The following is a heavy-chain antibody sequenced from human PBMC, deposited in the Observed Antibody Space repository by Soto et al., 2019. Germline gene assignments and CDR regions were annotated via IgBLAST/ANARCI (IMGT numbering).Heavy chain of an antibody. CDR2: IWYDGSNK. V-gene: IGHV3-33*01. CDR3: AREPIAARQVVY. CDR1: GFTFSSYG. Sequence: QVQLVESGGGVVQPGRSLRLSCAASGFTFSSYGMHWVRQGPGKGLEWVAVIWYDGSNKYYADSVKGRFTISRDNSKNTLYLQMNSLRAEDTAVYYCAREPIAARQVVYWGQGTLVTVSS. D-gene: IGHD6-6*01. J-gene: IGHJ4*02.